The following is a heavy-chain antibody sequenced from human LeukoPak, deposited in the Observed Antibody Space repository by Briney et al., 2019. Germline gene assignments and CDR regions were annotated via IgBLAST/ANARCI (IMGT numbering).Heavy chain of an antibody. Sequence: PSETLSLTCTVSGGSISSYYWSWIRQPPGKGLEWIGYIYYSGSTNYNPSLKSRVTISVDTSKNQFSLKLSSVTAADTAVYYCARHLARERLSDAFDIWGQGTMVTVSS. CDR3: ARHLARERLSDAFDI. CDR1: GGSISSYY. J-gene: IGHJ3*02. CDR2: IYYSGST. D-gene: IGHD4/OR15-4a*01. V-gene: IGHV4-59*08.